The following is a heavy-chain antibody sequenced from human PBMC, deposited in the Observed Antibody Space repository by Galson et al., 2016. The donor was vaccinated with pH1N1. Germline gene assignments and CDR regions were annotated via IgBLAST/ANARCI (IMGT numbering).Heavy chain of an antibody. Sequence: SLRLSCAASGFTFSRYSMNWVRQSPGKGLQWVSSITGDSIYIYYPDSVRGRFTISRDHAKKSLYLQMNSLRVEDTTIYYCARGRSSGWEHWYFDLWGRGTLVTVSS. CDR1: GFTFSRYS. J-gene: IGHJ2*01. V-gene: IGHV3-21*01. CDR3: ARGRSSGWEHWYFDL. CDR2: ITGDSIYI. D-gene: IGHD6-19*01.